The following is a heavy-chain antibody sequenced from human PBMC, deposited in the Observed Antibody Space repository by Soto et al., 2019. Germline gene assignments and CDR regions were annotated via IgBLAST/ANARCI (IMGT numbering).Heavy chain of an antibody. CDR2: ISGSGGST. J-gene: IGHJ6*02. D-gene: IGHD2-21*02. Sequence: GGSLRLSCAASGFTFSSYAMLWVRPAPGKGLEWVSAISGSGGSTYYADSVKGRFTISRDNSKNTLYLQMNSLRAEDTALYYCAKGGDEYYYYGMDVWGQGTTVTVSS. CDR1: GFTFSSYA. V-gene: IGHV3-23*01. CDR3: AKGGDEYYYYGMDV.